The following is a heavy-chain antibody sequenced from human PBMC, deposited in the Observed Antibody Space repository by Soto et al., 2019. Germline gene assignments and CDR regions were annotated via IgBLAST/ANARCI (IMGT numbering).Heavy chain of an antibody. CDR3: ARVWLVRQIDY. D-gene: IGHD6-19*01. Sequence: QVQLKQWGAGLLKPSETLSLTCAVYGGSFSGYYWTWIRQPPGKGLEWIGEIDHSGNTNYNPSLKSRVTISVDTSKNQFFLKLSSVTAADTAVYYCARVWLVRQIDYWGQGTLVTVSS. CDR2: IDHSGNT. J-gene: IGHJ4*02. CDR1: GGSFSGYY. V-gene: IGHV4-34*01.